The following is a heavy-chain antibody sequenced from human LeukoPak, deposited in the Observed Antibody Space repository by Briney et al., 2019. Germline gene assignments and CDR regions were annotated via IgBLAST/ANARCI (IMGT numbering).Heavy chain of an antibody. Sequence: ASVKVSCKASGYTFTGYYLHWVRQAPGQGLEWMGWINPNSGGTNYAQKFQDRVTMTRDTSISTAHMELSRLISDDTAVYYCASVFVDYSFDCWGEGTLVTVSS. CDR2: INPNSGGT. CDR3: ASVFVDYSFDC. D-gene: IGHD3-16*02. V-gene: IGHV1-2*02. CDR1: GYTFTGYY. J-gene: IGHJ4*02.